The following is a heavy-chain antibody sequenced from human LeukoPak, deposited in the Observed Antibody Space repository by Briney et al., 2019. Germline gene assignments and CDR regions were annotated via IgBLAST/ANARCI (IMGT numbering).Heavy chain of an antibody. CDR3: ASLGGYYDFWSGYRDY. Sequence: SETLSLTCTVSGGSVSSYYWSWIRQPPGKGLEWIGYIYHSGSTNHSPSLKSRVTISVDTSKNQFSLELSSVTAAGTAVYFCASLGGYYDFWSGYRDYWGQGILVTVSS. J-gene: IGHJ4*02. D-gene: IGHD3-3*01. CDR1: GGSVSSYY. V-gene: IGHV4-59*02. CDR2: IYHSGST.